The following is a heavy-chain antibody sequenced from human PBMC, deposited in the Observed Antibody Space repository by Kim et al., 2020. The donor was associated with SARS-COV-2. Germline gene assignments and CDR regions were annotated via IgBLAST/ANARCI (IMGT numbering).Heavy chain of an antibody. CDR2: ISWNSGSI. Sequence: GGSLRLSCAASGFTFGDYAMHWVRQAPGKGLEWVSGISWNSGSIGYADSVKGRFTISRDNAKNSLYLQMNSLRAEDTALYYCAKDVKQQLVLENYFDYWGQGTLVTVSS. CDR3: AKDVKQQLVLENYFDY. CDR1: GFTFGDYA. D-gene: IGHD6-13*01. J-gene: IGHJ4*02. V-gene: IGHV3-9*01.